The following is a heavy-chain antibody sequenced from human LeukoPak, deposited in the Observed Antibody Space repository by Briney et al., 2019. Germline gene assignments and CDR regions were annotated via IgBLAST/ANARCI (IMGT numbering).Heavy chain of an antibody. CDR3: ARGGPDIVVVVAATPATNFDY. CDR2: INHSGST. D-gene: IGHD2-15*01. Sequence: SETLSLTCAVYGGSFSDYYWSWIRQPPGKGLEWIGEINHSGSTNYNPSLKSRVTISVDTSKNQFSLKLSSVTAADTAVYYCARGGPDIVVVVAATPATNFDYWGQGTLVTVSS. J-gene: IGHJ4*02. V-gene: IGHV4-34*01. CDR1: GGSFSDYY.